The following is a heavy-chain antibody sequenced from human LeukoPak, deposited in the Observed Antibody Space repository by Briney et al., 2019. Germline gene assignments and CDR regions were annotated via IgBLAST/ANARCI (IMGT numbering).Heavy chain of an antibody. J-gene: IGHJ4*02. Sequence: GGSLRLSCVASGFTFSDAWMAWVRRAPGKGLEWVANIKEDGGVKNYVDSVRGRFTISRDNAKKSLFLQMNGLRAEDSAVYYCARDRAYSSFDYWGQGTLVTVSS. D-gene: IGHD6-13*01. CDR2: IKEDGGVK. CDR1: GFTFSDAW. CDR3: ARDRAYSSFDY. V-gene: IGHV3-7*01.